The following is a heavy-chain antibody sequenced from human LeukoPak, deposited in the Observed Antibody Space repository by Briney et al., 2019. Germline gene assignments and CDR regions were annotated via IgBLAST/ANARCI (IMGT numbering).Heavy chain of an antibody. Sequence: PSETLSLTCTVPGGSISSGSYYWSWIRQPAGKGLEWIGRIYTSGSTNYNPSLKSRVTISVDTSKNQSSLKLSSVTAADTAVYYCARGDPTPYYFDYWGQGTLVTVSS. J-gene: IGHJ4*02. V-gene: IGHV4-61*02. CDR2: IYTSGST. CDR1: GGSISSGSYY. CDR3: ARGDPTPYYFDY.